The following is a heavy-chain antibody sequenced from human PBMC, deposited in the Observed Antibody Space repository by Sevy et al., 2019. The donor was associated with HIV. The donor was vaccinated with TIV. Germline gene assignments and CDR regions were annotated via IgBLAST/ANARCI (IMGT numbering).Heavy chain of an antibody. CDR2: IIPIFGTT. V-gene: IGHV1-69*13. J-gene: IGHJ4*02. Sequence: SVKVSCKASGGTFSSYAISWVRQAPGQGLEWMGGIIPIFGTTNYAQKFQGRVTITADESTSTAYMELSSLRSEDTAVYYCARGWYSGYDFDYWGQGTLVTVSS. CDR3: ARGWYSGYDFDY. CDR1: GGTFSSYA. D-gene: IGHD5-12*01.